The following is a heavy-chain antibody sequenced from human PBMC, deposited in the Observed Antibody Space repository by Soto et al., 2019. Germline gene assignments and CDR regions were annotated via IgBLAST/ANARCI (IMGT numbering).Heavy chain of an antibody. CDR1: GGSISSYY. CDR2: IYYSGST. D-gene: IGHD3-3*01. V-gene: IGHV4-59*01. CDR3: ARSEALYYDFWSGYPNWFDP. Sequence: NPSETLSLTCTVSGGSISSYYWSWIRQPPGKGLEWIGYIYYSGSTNYNPSLKSRVTISVDTSKNQFSLKLSSVTAADTAVYYCARSEALYYDFWSGYPNWFDPWGQGTLVTVSS. J-gene: IGHJ5*02.